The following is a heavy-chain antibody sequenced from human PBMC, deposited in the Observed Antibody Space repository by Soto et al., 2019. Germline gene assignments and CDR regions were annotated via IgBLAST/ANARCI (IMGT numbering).Heavy chain of an antibody. V-gene: IGHV4-59*01. D-gene: IGHD6-6*01. J-gene: IGHJ5*02. Sequence: SETLSLTCTVSGGSISSYYWSWIRQPPGKGLEWIGYIYYSGSTNYNPSLKSRVTISVDTSKNQFSLKLSSVTAADTAVYYCARSAIAALRWFDPRGQGTLVTVSS. CDR2: IYYSGST. CDR1: GGSISSYY. CDR3: ARSAIAALRWFDP.